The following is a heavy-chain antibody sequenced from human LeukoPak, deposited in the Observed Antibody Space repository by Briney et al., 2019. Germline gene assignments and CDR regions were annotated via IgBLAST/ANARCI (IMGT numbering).Heavy chain of an antibody. CDR1: GYPFTAYY. V-gene: IGHV1-2*02. CDR3: ARDPATSYYLDA. CDR2: IDPKSGDT. Sequence: ASVRVSCKASGYPFTAYYLNWLRQAPGQGLECMGWIDPKSGDTKIAPKFQGRVTMTRDTSLSTVYMALYSLRSDDTAIYSCARDPATSYYLDAWGQGILVTVSS. J-gene: IGHJ4*02.